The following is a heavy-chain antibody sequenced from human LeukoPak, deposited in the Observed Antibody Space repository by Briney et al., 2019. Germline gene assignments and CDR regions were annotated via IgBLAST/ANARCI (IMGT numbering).Heavy chain of an antibody. D-gene: IGHD1-1*01. CDR3: ARGRGTTEIRSHTFDI. J-gene: IGHJ3*02. CDR1: GFAFSSYS. V-gene: IGHV3-21*01. CDR2: ISGSSTYI. Sequence: TPGGSLRLSCAASGFAFSSYSMNWVRQAPGKGLEWVSSISGSSTYIFYADSVKGRFTISRDNAKNSLYLQMNSLRAEDTAVYYCARGRGTTEIRSHTFDIWGQGTMVTVSS.